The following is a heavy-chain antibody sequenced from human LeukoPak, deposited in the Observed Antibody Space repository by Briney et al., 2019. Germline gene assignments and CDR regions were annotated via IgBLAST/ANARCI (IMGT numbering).Heavy chain of an antibody. CDR1: GFTSSRYA. V-gene: IGHV3-23*01. CDR3: AKGGGSTGY. Sequence: GGSLRLSCAASGFTSSRYAMSWVRQALGQGLECVSAITGSGGSTYYADSVKGRFTISRDNSKSTLYLQMNSLRAEDTAVDYCAKGGGSTGYCGQGTLVTVSS. J-gene: IGHJ4*02. CDR2: ITGSGGST. D-gene: IGHD1-26*01.